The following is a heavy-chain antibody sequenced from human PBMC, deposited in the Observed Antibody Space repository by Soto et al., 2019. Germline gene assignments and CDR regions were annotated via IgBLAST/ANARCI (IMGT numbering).Heavy chain of an antibody. D-gene: IGHD3-22*01. Sequence: EVQLVESGGGLVKPGGSLRLSCAASGFTFSNAWMNWVRQAPGKGLEWVGRIKSKSDGETTDYAAPVKGRFTISRDDSKNTLYLQMNSLTTEDTAVYYCTTGLTYYYDSSGYYWAGGMDVWGQGITVPVSS. CDR2: IKSKSDGETT. J-gene: IGHJ6*02. V-gene: IGHV3-15*01. CDR1: GFTFSNAW. CDR3: TTGLTYYYDSSGYYWAGGMDV.